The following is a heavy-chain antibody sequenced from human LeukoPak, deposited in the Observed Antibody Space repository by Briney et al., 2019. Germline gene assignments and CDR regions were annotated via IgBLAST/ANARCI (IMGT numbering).Heavy chain of an antibody. CDR3: AKLGIAAALTQNAFDI. CDR2: LSYDGSNK. Sequence: GRSLRLSCAPSGFTFSSYGMQWVRQAPGKGLEWVAVLSYDGSNKYYADSVKGRFTISRDNSKNTLYLQMNSLRAEDTAVYYCAKLGIAAALTQNAFDIWGQGTMVTVSS. CDR1: GFTFSSYG. D-gene: IGHD6-13*01. J-gene: IGHJ3*02. V-gene: IGHV3-30*18.